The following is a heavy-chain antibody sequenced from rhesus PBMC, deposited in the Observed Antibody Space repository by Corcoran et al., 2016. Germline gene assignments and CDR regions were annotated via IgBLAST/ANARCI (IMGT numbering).Heavy chain of an antibody. Sequence: EVQLVQSGAEVKKPGASVKCSCKASGYTFTDHYRNGLRQAHGKGDEWMGGVDHEDGEADNGRKSQDRVTSTAEMSTDTADRELSSLRSEDTAVYYCARRNPFDCWGQGVLVTVSS. D-gene: IGHD1-1*01. CDR2: VDHEDGEA. J-gene: IGHJ4*01. V-gene: IGHV1-111*02. CDR3: ARRNPFDC. CDR1: GYTFTDHY.